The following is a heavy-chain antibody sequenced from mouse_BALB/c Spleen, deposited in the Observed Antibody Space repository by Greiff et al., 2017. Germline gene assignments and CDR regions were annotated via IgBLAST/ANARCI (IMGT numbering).Heavy chain of an antibody. Sequence: EVMLVESGGGLVQPGGSLKLSCAASGFDFSRYWMSWVRQAPGKGLEWIGEINPDSSTINYTPSLKDKFIISRDNAKNMLYLQMSKVRSEDTALYYCARPLYYYGSSYVAYWGQGTLVTVSA. V-gene: IGHV4-1*02. D-gene: IGHD1-1*01. J-gene: IGHJ3*01. CDR1: GFDFSRYW. CDR2: INPDSSTI. CDR3: ARPLYYYGSSYVAY.